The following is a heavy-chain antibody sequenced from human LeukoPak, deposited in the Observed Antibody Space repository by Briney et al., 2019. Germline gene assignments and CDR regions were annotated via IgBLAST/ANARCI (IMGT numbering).Heavy chain of an antibody. Sequence: GGSLRLSCAASGFTFSNAWMSWVRQAPGKGLEWVGRIKSKTDGGTTDYAAPVKGRFTISRDDSKNTLYLQMNSLKTEDTAVYYCTTEDWYCSSTSCYGPDYWGQGTLVTVSS. CDR1: GFTFSNAW. CDR3: TTEDWYCSSTSCYGPDY. CDR2: IKSKTDGGTT. D-gene: IGHD2-2*01. J-gene: IGHJ4*02. V-gene: IGHV3-15*01.